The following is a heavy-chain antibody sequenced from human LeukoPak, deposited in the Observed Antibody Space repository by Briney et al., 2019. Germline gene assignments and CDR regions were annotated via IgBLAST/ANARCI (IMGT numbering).Heavy chain of an antibody. D-gene: IGHD1-26*01. CDR2: INTDGSTT. Sequence: GGSLRLSCAASGFTFSSYWMHWVRQAPGKGLVWVSRINTDGSTTTYADSVKGRFTISRDNAKNTLYLQMNSLRVEDTAVYYCARGRGGSYHYWGQGTLVTVSS. V-gene: IGHV3-74*01. CDR1: GFTFSSYW. CDR3: ARGRGGSYHY. J-gene: IGHJ4*02.